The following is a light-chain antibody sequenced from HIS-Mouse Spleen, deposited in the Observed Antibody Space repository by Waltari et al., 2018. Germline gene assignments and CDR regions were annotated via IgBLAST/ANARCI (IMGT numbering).Light chain of an antibody. Sequence: QSVLTQPPSASGTPGPRVTISCSGSSSNIRSNTVTWYQQLPGTAPKRLIYSNDQRPSGVTDRFSGSKSGTSASLAISGLQSEDEADYYCAAWDDSLNGWVFGGGTKLTVL. J-gene: IGLJ3*02. CDR3: AAWDDSLNGWV. CDR2: SND. CDR1: SSNIRSNT. V-gene: IGLV1-44*01.